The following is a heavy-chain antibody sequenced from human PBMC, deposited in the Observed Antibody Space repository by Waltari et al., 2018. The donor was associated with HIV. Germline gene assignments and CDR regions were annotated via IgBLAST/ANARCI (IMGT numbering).Heavy chain of an antibody. CDR2: INAGNGNT. Sequence: QVQLVQSGAEVKKPGASVKVSCKASGYTFTSYAMHWVRQAPGQRLEWMGWINAGNGNTKYSRKSQGGVTMTRDTSASTAYMELSSLRSEDTAVYYCARAAHSYYDSSPYYFDYWGQGSLVTVSS. CDR3: ARAAHSYYDSSPYYFDY. J-gene: IGHJ4*02. D-gene: IGHD3-22*01. V-gene: IGHV1-3*01. CDR1: GYTFTSYA.